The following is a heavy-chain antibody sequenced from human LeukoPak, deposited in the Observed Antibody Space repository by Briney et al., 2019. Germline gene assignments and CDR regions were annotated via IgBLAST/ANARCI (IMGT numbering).Heavy chain of an antibody. CDR1: GDFFSIYL. CDR3: ARAPYDYVWGSYRSSGYYYYGMDV. Sequence: SETLSLTCTVCGDFFSIYLEIYTRDPTGEALVWFGRMYTSRITNYNPSLKSRVTISVDTSKNQFSLKLSSVTAADTAVYYCARAPYDYVWGSYRSSGYYYYGMDVWGQGTTVTVSS. J-gene: IGHJ6*02. D-gene: IGHD3-16*02. V-gene: IGHV4-4*07. CDR2: MYTSRIT.